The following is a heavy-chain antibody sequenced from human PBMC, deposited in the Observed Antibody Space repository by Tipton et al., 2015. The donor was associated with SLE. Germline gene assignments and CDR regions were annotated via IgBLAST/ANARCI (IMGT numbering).Heavy chain of an antibody. V-gene: IGHV4-38-2*01. D-gene: IGHD6-13*01. CDR3: ARRGKGIAAAGTLL. J-gene: IGHJ3*01. Sequence: LRLSCAVSGYSISSDYYWGWIRQPPGKGLEWIGEINHSGSTNYNPSLKSRVTISVDTSKNQFSLKLSSVTAADTAVYYCARRGKGIAAAGTLLWGQGTMVTVSS. CDR2: INHSGST. CDR1: GYSISSDYY.